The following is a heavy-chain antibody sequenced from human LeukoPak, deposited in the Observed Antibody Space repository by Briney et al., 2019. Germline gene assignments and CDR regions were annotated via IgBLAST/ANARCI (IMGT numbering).Heavy chain of an antibody. CDR1: GYTFTSDD. CDR3: ALDIKDDSSWHEHDY. CDR2: MNPDSGDA. Sequence: VKVSCKASGYTFTSDDINWVRQATGHGLQWMGWMNPDSGDAGYAQEFRGRVTMTRNTSISTAYMELSGLTSDDTAIYYCALDIKDDSSWHEHDYWGQGSLVTVSS. J-gene: IGHJ4*02. D-gene: IGHD6-13*01. V-gene: IGHV1-8*01.